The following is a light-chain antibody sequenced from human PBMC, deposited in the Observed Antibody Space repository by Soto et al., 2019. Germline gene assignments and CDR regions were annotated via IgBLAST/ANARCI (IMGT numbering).Light chain of an antibody. V-gene: IGLV1-51*01. CDR2: NDD. J-gene: IGLJ2*01. CDR3: GTWDARLSAGG. CDR1: SSNIETNP. Sequence: QSVLTQPPSVSAAPGQKVTISCSGSSSNIETNPVSWYRHLPGTVPKLLIHNDDKRPSGIPDRFSGSKSGTSATLGITGLKTWDEADYYCGTWDARLSAGGFGGGTKVTVL.